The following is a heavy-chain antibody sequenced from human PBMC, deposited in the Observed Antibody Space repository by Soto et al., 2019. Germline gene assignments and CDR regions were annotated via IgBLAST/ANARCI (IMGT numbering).Heavy chain of an antibody. Sequence: QVQLVQSGAEVKKPGSSVKVSCKTSGGTFNTYAITWVRQAPGQGLEWMGGIIPIFGTPNYAQKFQGRVTITADDSTSTAYMELSSLRSEDTAVYYCAIDKTVVTWGDAFDIWGQGTMVTVSS. J-gene: IGHJ3*02. CDR1: GGTFNTYA. V-gene: IGHV1-69*12. D-gene: IGHD2-21*02. CDR2: IIPIFGTP. CDR3: AIDKTVVTWGDAFDI.